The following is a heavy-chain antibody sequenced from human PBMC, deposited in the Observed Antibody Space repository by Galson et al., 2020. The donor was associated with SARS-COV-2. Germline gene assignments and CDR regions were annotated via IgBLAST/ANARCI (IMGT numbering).Heavy chain of an antibody. D-gene: IGHD1-1*01. CDR2: IWYDGSNK. V-gene: IGHV3-33*01. Sequence: TGGSLRLSCAASGFTFSSYGMHWVRKAPGKGLEWVAVIWYDGSNKYYADSVKGRFTISRDNSKNTLYLQMNSLRAEDTAVYYCARVQPGGGAFDIWVQGTMVTVSS. J-gene: IGHJ3*02. CDR1: GFTFSSYG. CDR3: ARVQPGGGAFDI.